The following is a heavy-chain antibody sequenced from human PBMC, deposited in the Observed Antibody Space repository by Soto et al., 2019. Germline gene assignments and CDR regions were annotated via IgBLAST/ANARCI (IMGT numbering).Heavy chain of an antibody. Sequence: PGGSLRLSCAASGFTFSSYWMHWVRQAPGKGLVWVSRINSDGNITSYADSVKGRFTISRDNSKNTLYLQMNSLRAEDTAVYYCAREGYYYDSSGYSQRHDAFDIWGQGTMVTVSS. CDR1: GFTFSSYW. J-gene: IGHJ3*02. D-gene: IGHD3-22*01. CDR2: INSDGNIT. V-gene: IGHV3-74*01. CDR3: AREGYYYDSSGYSQRHDAFDI.